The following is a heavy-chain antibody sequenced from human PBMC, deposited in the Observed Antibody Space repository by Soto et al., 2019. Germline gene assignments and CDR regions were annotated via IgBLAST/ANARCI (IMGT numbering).Heavy chain of an antibody. J-gene: IGHJ6*02. D-gene: IGHD3-3*01. CDR3: AKRDYDFWSGHFYYYYGMDV. CDR2: ISGSGGST. V-gene: IGHV3-23*01. CDR1: GFTFSSYA. Sequence: HPGGSLRLSCAASGFTFSSYAMSWVRQAPGKGLEWVSAISGSGGSTYYADSVKGRFTISRDNSKNTLYLQMNSLRAEDTAVYYCAKRDYDFWSGHFYYYYGMDVWGQGTTVTVSS.